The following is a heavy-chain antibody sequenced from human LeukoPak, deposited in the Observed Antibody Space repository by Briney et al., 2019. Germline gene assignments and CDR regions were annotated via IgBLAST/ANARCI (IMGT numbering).Heavy chain of an antibody. Sequence: GGSLRLSCAASGCTFSSYWMSWVRQAPGKGLKWVANIKQDGSEKYYVDSVKGRFTISRDNAKNSLYLQMNSLRAEDTAVYYCARRRIGYSYDFDYWGQGTLVTVSS. CDR2: IKQDGSEK. CDR3: ARRRIGYSYDFDY. D-gene: IGHD5-18*01. J-gene: IGHJ4*02. V-gene: IGHV3-7*01. CDR1: GCTFSSYW.